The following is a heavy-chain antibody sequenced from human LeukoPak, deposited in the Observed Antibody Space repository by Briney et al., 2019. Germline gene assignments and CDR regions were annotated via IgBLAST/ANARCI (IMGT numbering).Heavy chain of an antibody. V-gene: IGHV3-21*01. CDR3: ARDAGSIVVVTASDYYYYMDV. CDR2: ISSSSSYI. J-gene: IGHJ6*03. D-gene: IGHD2-21*02. Sequence: GGSLRLSCAAPGFTFSSYSMNWVRQAPGKGLEWVSSISSSSSYIYYADSVKGRFTISRDNAKNSLYLQMNSLRAEDTAVYYCARDAGSIVVVTASDYYYYMDVWGKGTTVTVSS. CDR1: GFTFSSYS.